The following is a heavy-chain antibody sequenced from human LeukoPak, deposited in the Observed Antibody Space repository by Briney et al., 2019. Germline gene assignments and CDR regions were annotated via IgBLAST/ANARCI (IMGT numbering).Heavy chain of an antibody. CDR2: MNPNSGNT. D-gene: IGHD4-23*01. J-gene: IGHJ5*02. CDR1: GYTFTSYD. V-gene: IGHV1-8*01. CDR3: ARSGDYGGRFDNWFDP. Sequence: ASVKVSCKASGYTFTSYDINWVRQATGQGLEWMGWMNPNSGNTGYAQKFQGRVTMTRNTSISTAYMELSGRRSEDTAVYYCARSGDYGGRFDNWFDPWGQGTLVTVSS.